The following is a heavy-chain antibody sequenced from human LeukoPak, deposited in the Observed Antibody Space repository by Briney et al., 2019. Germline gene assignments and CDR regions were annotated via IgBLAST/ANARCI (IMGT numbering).Heavy chain of an antibody. D-gene: IGHD6-19*01. V-gene: IGHV3-21*01. Sequence: GGSLRLSCAASGFTFSSYSMNWVRQAPGKGLEWVSSISSSSSYIYYADSVKGRFTISRDNAKNSLYLQMNSLRAEDTAVYYCASAPVPGMEAGWGQGTLVTVSS. CDR1: GFTFSSYS. J-gene: IGHJ4*02. CDR2: ISSSSSYI. CDR3: ASAPVPGMEAG.